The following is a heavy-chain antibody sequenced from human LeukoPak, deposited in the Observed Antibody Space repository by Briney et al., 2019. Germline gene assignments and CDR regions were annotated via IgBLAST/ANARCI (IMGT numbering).Heavy chain of an antibody. J-gene: IGHJ4*02. V-gene: IGHV3-33*01. Sequence: GGSPRLSCAASGFTFSTYGMHWVRQAPGKGLEWVAVIWYDGSKEYHADSVKGRFTLSKDNSKNTLYLQMNSLRAEDTAVYYCARDLGLKTLDYWGQGTLVTVSP. CDR2: IWYDGSKE. CDR3: ARDLGLKTLDY. CDR1: GFTFSTYG.